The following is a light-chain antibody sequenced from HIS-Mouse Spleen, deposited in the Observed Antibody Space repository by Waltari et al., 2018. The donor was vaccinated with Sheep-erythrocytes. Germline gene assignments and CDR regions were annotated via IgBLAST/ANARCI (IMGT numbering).Light chain of an antibody. J-gene: IGLJ3*02. CDR1: SRDVGSYNL. CDR2: EGS. CDR3: CSYAGSSTPWV. V-gene: IGLV2-23*01. Sequence: QSALTQPDSVSGSPGQSITISCTGTSRDVGSYNLVSWYQQHPGKAPKLRIYEGSKRPSGVSNRFSGSKSGNTASLTISGLQAEDEADYYCCSYAGSSTPWVFGGGTKLTVL.